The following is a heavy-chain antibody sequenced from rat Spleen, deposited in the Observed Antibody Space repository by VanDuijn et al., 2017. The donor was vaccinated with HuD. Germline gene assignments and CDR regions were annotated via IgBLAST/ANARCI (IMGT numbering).Heavy chain of an antibody. J-gene: IGHJ3*01. CDR2: ISYSGST. D-gene: IGHD1-6*01. Sequence: EVQLQESGPGLVKPSQSLSLTCSVTGYSITSNYWGWIRKFPGNKMEWMGYISYSGSTSYNPSLKSRISIIRDTSKNQFFLQLNSVTTEDTATYYCATGPRILRIDWFAYWGQGTLVTVSS. CDR1: GYSITSNY. V-gene: IGHV3-1*01. CDR3: ATGPRILRIDWFAY.